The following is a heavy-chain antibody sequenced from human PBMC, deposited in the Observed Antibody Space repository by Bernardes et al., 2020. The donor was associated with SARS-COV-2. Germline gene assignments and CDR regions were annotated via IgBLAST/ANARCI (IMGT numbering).Heavy chain of an antibody. CDR1: GYSFTNYG. CDR3: ARDWNIADRHDLFDP. CDR2: ISDYDGDT. J-gene: IGHJ5*02. Sequence: ASVKVSCKASGYSFTNYGISWVRQAPGQGLEWMGWISDYDGDTNYAQKFQGRVTMTTDTSTTTAYMELKSLRSDDTAVYYCARDWNIADRHDLFDPWGQGTLVTVSS. D-gene: IGHD6-13*01. V-gene: IGHV1-18*01.